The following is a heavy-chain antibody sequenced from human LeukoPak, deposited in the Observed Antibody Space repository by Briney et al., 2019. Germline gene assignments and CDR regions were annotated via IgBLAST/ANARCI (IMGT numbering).Heavy chain of an antibody. D-gene: IGHD2-2*01. CDR2: INPNSGGT. J-gene: IGHJ4*02. Sequence: ASVKVSCKASGYTFTGYYMHWVRQAPGQGLEWMGWINPNSGGTNYAQKFQGRVTMTRDTSISTAYMELSRLRSDDTAVYYCARDFEVVTAATDDYWGQGTLVTVSS. V-gene: IGHV1-2*02. CDR1: GYTFTGYY. CDR3: ARDFEVVTAATDDY.